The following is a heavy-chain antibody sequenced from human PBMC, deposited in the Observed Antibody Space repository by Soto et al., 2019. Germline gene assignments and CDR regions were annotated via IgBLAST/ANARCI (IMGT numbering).Heavy chain of an antibody. D-gene: IGHD5-12*01. CDR1: GFTFSSYG. CDR2: ISYDGSNK. CDR3: AKELWGVDSGYDDPFDY. V-gene: IGHV3-30*18. J-gene: IGHJ4*02. Sequence: QVQLVESGGGVVQPGRSLRLSCAASGFTFSSYGMHGVRQAPGKGLEWVAVISYDGSNKYYADSVKGRFTISRDNSKNTLYLQMNSRIAEDTAVYYCAKELWGVDSGYDDPFDYWGQGTLVTVSS.